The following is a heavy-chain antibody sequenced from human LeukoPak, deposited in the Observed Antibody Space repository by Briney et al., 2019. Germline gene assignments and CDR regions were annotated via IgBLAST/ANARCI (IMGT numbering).Heavy chain of an antibody. D-gene: IGHD4-17*01. Sequence: SETLSLTCTVSGGSISSYYWSWIRQPPGKGLEWIGYIYYSGSTYYNPSLKSRVTISVDTSKNQFSLKLSSVTAADTAVYYCARVVQDYAGGFQHWGQGTLVTVSS. V-gene: IGHV4-59*08. J-gene: IGHJ1*01. CDR2: IYYSGST. CDR1: GGSISSYY. CDR3: ARVVQDYAGGFQH.